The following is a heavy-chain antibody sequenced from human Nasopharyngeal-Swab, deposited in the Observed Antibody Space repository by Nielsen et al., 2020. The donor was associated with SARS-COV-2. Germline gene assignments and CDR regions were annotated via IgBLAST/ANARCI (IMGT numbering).Heavy chain of an antibody. J-gene: IGHJ3*02. V-gene: IGHV3-23*01. CDR2: ISGSGGST. CDR3: AKGAIFDI. Sequence: WIRQPPGKGLEWVSAISGSGGSTYYADSVKGRFTISRDNSKNTLYLQMNSLRAEDTALYYCAKGAIFDIWGQGTMVTVSS.